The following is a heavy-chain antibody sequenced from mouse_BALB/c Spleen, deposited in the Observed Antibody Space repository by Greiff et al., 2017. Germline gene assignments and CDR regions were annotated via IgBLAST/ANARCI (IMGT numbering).Heavy chain of an antibody. CDR3: ARYSYYYGSSAWFAY. D-gene: IGHD1-1*01. CDR1: GYTFSSYW. J-gene: IGHJ3*01. CDR2: ILPGSGST. V-gene: IGHV1-9*01. Sequence: QVQLKESGAELMKPGASVKISCKATGYTFSSYWIEWVKQRPGHGLEWIGEILPGSGSTNYNEKFKGKATFTADTSSNTAYMQLSSLTSEDSAVYYCARYSYYYGSSAWFAYWGQGTLVTVSA.